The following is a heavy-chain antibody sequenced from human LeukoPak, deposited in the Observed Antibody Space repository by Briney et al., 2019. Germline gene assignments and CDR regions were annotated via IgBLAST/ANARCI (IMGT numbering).Heavy chain of an antibody. V-gene: IGHV3-11*04. CDR1: GFTFSDYY. Sequence: GGSLRLSCAASGFTFSDYYMSWIRQAPGKGLEWVSYISSSGSTIYYADSVKGRFTISRDNAKNSLYLQMNSLRAEDTAVYYCASMSSSDYYYYMDVWGKGTTVTVSS. J-gene: IGHJ6*03. CDR3: ASMSSSDYYYYMDV. CDR2: ISSSGSTI. D-gene: IGHD6-6*01.